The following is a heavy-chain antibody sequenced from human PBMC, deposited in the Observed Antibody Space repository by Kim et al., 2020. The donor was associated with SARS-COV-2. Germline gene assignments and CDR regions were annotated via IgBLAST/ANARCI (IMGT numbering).Heavy chain of an antibody. CDR1: GGSISSSSYY. CDR2: IYYSGST. V-gene: IGHV4-39*07. CDR3: ARGGDGHSSSWGPYNWFDP. Sequence: SETLSLTCTVSGGSISSSSYYWGWIRQPPGKGLEWIGSIYYSGSTYYNPSLKSRVTISVDTSKNQFSLKLSSVTAADTAVYYCARGGDGHSSSWGPYNWFDPWGQGTLVTVSS. D-gene: IGHD6-13*01. J-gene: IGHJ5*02.